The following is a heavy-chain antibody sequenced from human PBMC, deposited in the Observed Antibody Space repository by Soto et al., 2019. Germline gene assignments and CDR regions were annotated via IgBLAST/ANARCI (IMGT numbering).Heavy chain of an antibody. CDR1: GGTFSSYA. D-gene: IGHD5-18*01. CDR3: ARGHSYGNIIDY. CDR2: IIPIFGTA. J-gene: IGHJ4*02. V-gene: IGHV1-69*13. Sequence: SVKVSRKASGGTFSSYAISWVRQAPGQGLEWMGGIIPIFGTANYAQKFQGRVTITADESTSTAYMELSSLRSEDTAVYYCARGHSYGNIIDYWGQGTLVTVSS.